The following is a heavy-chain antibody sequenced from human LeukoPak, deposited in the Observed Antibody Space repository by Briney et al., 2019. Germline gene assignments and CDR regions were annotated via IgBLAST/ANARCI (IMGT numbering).Heavy chain of an antibody. J-gene: IGHJ3*02. CDR2: ISTDARTI. V-gene: IGHV3-74*01. D-gene: IGHD3-22*01. CDR1: GFTFSSNW. Sequence: GGSLRLSCAASGFTFSSNWMHWVRQAPGKGLVWVSHISTDARTITYADFVKGRFTISRDNAKNSLYPQMNSLRAEDTAVYYCVRGPYYYDSSGYYEMAFDIWGQGTMVTVSS. CDR3: VRGPYYYDSSGYYEMAFDI.